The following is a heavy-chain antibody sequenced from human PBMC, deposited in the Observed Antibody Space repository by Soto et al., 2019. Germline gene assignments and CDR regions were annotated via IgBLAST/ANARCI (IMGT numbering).Heavy chain of an antibody. D-gene: IGHD1-26*01. CDR2: IFYSGST. V-gene: IGHV4-39*01. Sequence: PSETLSLTCSVSGGSISSSSYFWGWIRQPPGKGLEWIGSIFYSGSTYYNPSLKSRVTISVDTSKNQFSLKLSSLTAADTAVYYCASAGSYKNFDYWGQGTLVTVSS. CDR3: ASAGSYKNFDY. J-gene: IGHJ4*02. CDR1: GGSISSSSYF.